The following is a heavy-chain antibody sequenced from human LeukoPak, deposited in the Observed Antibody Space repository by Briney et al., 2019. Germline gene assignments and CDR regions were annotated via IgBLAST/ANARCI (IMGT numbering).Heavy chain of an antibody. Sequence: PGGSLRLSCAASGFTFSDHYMDWVRQAPGKGLEWVGRTRNKANSYTTDYAASVKGRFTISRDDSKSSLYLQMNSLKTEDTAVYFCARETQGSGWYGVFYYFDYWGQGTLVTVSS. CDR3: ARETQGSGWYGVFYYFDY. V-gene: IGHV3-72*01. D-gene: IGHD6-19*01. CDR2: TRNKANSYTT. J-gene: IGHJ4*02. CDR1: GFTFSDHY.